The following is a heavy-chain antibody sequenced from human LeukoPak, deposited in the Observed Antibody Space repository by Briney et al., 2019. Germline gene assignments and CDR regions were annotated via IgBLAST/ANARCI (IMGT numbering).Heavy chain of an antibody. V-gene: IGHV3-23*01. CDR2: ISGSGGNT. Sequence: GGSLRLSCAASGFTFNNYAMNWVRQAPGKGLEWVSSISGSGGNTYYADSVKGRFTISRDNAKNSLFLQMNSLRTEDTALYYCSKGFNSNTMVVVVSLIDDAFGIWGQGTMVTVSS. J-gene: IGHJ3*02. D-gene: IGHD3-22*01. CDR1: GFTFNNYA. CDR3: SKGFNSNTMVVVVSLIDDAFGI.